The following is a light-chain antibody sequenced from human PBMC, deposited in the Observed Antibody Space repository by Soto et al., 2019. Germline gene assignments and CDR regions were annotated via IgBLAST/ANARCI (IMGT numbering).Light chain of an antibody. CDR3: SSYASTSTAV. V-gene: IGLV2-14*02. CDR2: EGT. J-gene: IGLJ1*01. Sequence: QSALTQPASVSGSPGQSITISCTRSSTDFENYNLVSWYQHCPDKAPKLIIYEGTKRPSEISDRFSGSESDTTASLIISGLQPEDEADYYCSSYASTSTAVFGTGTKLTVL. CDR1: STDFENYNL.